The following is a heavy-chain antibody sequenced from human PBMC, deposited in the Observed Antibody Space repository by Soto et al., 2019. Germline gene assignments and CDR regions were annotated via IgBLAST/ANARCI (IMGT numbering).Heavy chain of an antibody. CDR1: SFPFSSYG. Sequence: AAGSFPFSSYGMRWVRRARGKELEWVAVISCDGSNNYYADPVKGRFTILRDNSKIRLYLQMNSLRAEDTTVYHCATRYSSYYYYYGMDDCGQGTMVTVSS. CDR3: ATRYSSYYYYYGMDD. CDR2: ISCDGSNN. D-gene: IGHD3-16*02. V-gene: IGHV3-30*03. J-gene: IGHJ6*02.